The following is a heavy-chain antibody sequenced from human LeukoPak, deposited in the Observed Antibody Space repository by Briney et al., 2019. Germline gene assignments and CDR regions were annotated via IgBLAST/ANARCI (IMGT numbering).Heavy chain of an antibody. Sequence: GGSPRLSCVVSGFTLSSYSMNWVRQPPGKGLECVAHISRSGENVQYADSVKGRFTISRDNAKNSLYLQMNSLRAEDTAVYYCVRDSKVVVAAKPYYYYYGMDVWGQGTTVTVSS. V-gene: IGHV3-48*04. CDR3: VRDSKVVVAAKPYYYYYGMDV. D-gene: IGHD2-15*01. CDR1: GFTLSSYS. J-gene: IGHJ6*02. CDR2: ISRSGENV.